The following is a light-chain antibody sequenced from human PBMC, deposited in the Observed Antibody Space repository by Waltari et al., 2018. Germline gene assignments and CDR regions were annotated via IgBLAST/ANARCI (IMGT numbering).Light chain of an antibody. V-gene: IGLV4-69*01. CDR1: SGHSSNI. Sequence: QLVLTQSPSASASLGASVKLTCTLDSGHSSNIVAWLQQQPEEGPRYLMKINSDGSHSKGDGIPDRFSGSSSVAERYLTISSVQSEDEADYYCQTGGHGTWVFGGGTKLTVL. CDR3: QTGGHGTWV. CDR2: INSDGSH. J-gene: IGLJ3*02.